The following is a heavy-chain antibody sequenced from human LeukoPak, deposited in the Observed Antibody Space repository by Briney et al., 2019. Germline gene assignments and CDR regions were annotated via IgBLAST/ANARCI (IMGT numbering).Heavy chain of an antibody. CDR3: ARLRDDNGAWYYFDS. V-gene: IGHV4-39*01. CDR1: GASIRNSTYY. CDR2: LYYSGCT. Sequence: SETLSLTCTVSGASIRNSTYYWGWIRQPPGKGLEWIGSLYYSGCTYYSPSLENRVTISLDTSKNQFSLKLSSVTAADTAVYFCARLRDDNGAWYYFDSWGQGTLVTVSS. J-gene: IGHJ4*02. D-gene: IGHD2-8*01.